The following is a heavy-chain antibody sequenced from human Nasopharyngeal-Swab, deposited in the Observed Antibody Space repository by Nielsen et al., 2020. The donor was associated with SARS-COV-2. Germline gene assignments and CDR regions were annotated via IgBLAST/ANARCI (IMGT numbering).Heavy chain of an antibody. D-gene: IGHD3-16*01. CDR1: GFTFSSYW. CDR3: ARAGPADRGRGSYYYGMDV. V-gene: IGHV3-7*03. CDR2: IKQDGSEK. Sequence: GESLKISRAASGFTFSSYWMSWVRQAPGKGLEWVANIKQDGSEKYYVDSVKGRFTISRDNAKNSLYLQMNSLRAEDTAVYYCARAGPADRGRGSYYYGMDVWGQGTTVTVSS. J-gene: IGHJ6*02.